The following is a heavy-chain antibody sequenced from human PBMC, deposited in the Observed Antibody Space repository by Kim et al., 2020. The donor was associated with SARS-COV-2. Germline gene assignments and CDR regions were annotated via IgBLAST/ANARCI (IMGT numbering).Heavy chain of an antibody. V-gene: IGHV3-11*06. D-gene: IGHD1-1*01. J-gene: IGHJ4*02. CDR3: ARDLKVPDY. CDR2: YI. Sequence: YITYADSVKGRFTISRDDAKNSLYLQMNSLRAEDTAVYYCARDLKVPDYWGQGTLVTVSS.